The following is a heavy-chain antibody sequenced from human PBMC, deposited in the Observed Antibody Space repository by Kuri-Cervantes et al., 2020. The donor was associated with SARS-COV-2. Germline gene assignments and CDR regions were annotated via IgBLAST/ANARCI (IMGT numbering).Heavy chain of an antibody. CDR1: GFTFRDYY. J-gene: IGHJ6*02. D-gene: IGHD3-16*01. CDR2: ISSSDSTT. CDR3: ARDLGGPRFGGMDV. V-gene: IGHV3-11*04. Sequence: GESLKISCVASGFTFRDYYMSWIRQAPGKGLEWISYISSSDSTTYYADSVKGRFTISRDNAKRTLFLQMNSLRAGDTAVYYCARDLGGPRFGGMDVWGQGTTVTVSS.